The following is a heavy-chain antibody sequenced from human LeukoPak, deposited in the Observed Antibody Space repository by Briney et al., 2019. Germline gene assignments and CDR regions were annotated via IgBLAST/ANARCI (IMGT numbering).Heavy chain of an antibody. J-gene: IGHJ6*03. CDR3: AVRGYSSSWYGWELLNYYYMDV. V-gene: IGHV4-39*07. CDR2: IYYSGST. Sequence: SETLSLTCTVSGGSISSSSYYWGWIRQPPGKGLEWIGSIYYSGSTYYNPSLKSRVTISVDTSKNQFSLKLSSVTAADTAVYYCAVRGYSSSWYGWELLNYYYMDVWGKGTTVTVSS. CDR1: GGSISSSSYY. D-gene: IGHD6-13*01.